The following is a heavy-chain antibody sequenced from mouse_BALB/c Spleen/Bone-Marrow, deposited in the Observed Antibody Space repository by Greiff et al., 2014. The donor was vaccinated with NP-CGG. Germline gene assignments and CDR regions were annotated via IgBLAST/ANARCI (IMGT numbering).Heavy chain of an antibody. D-gene: IGHD2-14*01. CDR3: TREVRRYAMDY. J-gene: IGHJ4*01. CDR1: GYTFTSYW. V-gene: IGHV1S22*01. Sequence: LQQSGSELVRPGASVKLSCKASGYTFTSYWMHWVKQRPGQGLEWIGNIYPGSGSTNYDEKFKSKATLTVDTSSSTAYMQPSSLTSEDSAVYYCTREVRRYAMDYWGQGTSVTVSS. CDR2: IYPGSGST.